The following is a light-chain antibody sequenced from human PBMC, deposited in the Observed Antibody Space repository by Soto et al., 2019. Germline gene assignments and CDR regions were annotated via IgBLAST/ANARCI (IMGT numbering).Light chain of an antibody. CDR3: SSYTSTTFWV. J-gene: IGLJ3*02. V-gene: IGLV2-14*01. CDR1: SSDVGGYNY. CDR2: EVS. Sequence: QSVLTQPASVSGSPGQSITISCTGTSSDVGGYNYDSWCQQHPGKAPKLMIYEVSSRPSGISNRFSDSKSGNTASLTISGLQAEDEADYYCSSYTSTTFWVFGEGTKVTVL.